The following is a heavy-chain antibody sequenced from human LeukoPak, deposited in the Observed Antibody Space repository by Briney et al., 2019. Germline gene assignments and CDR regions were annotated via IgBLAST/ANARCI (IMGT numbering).Heavy chain of an antibody. CDR1: GFTFSTYN. D-gene: IGHD5-12*01. Sequence: GGSLRLSCAASGFTFSTYNMNWVRQAPGKGLEWLSYISSSSSTIYYADSVKGRFTISRDNAKNTLYLQMNSLRAEDTAVYYCAKDQDGGYAWGQGTLVTVSS. CDR3: AKDQDGGYA. CDR2: ISSSSSTI. V-gene: IGHV3-48*01. J-gene: IGHJ5*02.